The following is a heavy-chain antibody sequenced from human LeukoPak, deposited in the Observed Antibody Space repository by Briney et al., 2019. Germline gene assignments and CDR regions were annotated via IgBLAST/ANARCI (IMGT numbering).Heavy chain of an antibody. D-gene: IGHD3-10*01. Sequence: PGGSLRLSCAASGFTFSTYWMTWVRQAPGQGLEWVANTKQDGSEKNYVDSVKGRFTISRDNAKNSLNLQMNSLRAEDTAVYYCARDGPRGGFDYWGQGTLVTVSS. V-gene: IGHV3-7*01. J-gene: IGHJ4*02. CDR3: ARDGPRGGFDY. CDR2: TKQDGSEK. CDR1: GFTFSTYW.